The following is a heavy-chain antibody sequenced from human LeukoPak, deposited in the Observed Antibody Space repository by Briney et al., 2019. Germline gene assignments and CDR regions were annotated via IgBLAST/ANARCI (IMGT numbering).Heavy chain of an antibody. CDR1: GFSFSSHS. CDR2: ISGSGGST. V-gene: IGHV3-23*01. J-gene: IGHJ6*02. D-gene: IGHD3-22*01. Sequence: GGSLRLSCAASGFSFSSHSMNWVRQAPGKGLEWVSAISGSGGSTYYADSVKGRFTISRDNSKNTLYLQMNSLRAEDTAVYYCAKGNYYDSSGYYGMDVWGQGTTVTVSS. CDR3: AKGNYYDSSGYYGMDV.